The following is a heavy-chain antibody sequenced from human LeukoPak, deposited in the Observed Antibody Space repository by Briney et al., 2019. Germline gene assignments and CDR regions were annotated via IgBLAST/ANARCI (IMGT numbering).Heavy chain of an antibody. D-gene: IGHD6-19*01. CDR2: ISAYNGNT. Sequence: ASVKFSCKASGYTFTSYGISWVRQAPGQGLEWMGWISAYNGNTNYAQKLQGRVTMTTDTSTSTAYMALRSLRSDDKAVYYCATNGYSSGWYGDAFDIWGQGTMVTVSS. V-gene: IGHV1-18*01. CDR3: ATNGYSSGWYGDAFDI. CDR1: GYTFTSYG. J-gene: IGHJ3*02.